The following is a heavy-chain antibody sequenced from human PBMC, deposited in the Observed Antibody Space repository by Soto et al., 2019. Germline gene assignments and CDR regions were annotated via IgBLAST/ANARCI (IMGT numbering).Heavy chain of an antibody. CDR2: ISYDGTTK. V-gene: IGHV3-30-3*01. D-gene: IGHD6-13*01. CDR1: GFTFSTHA. CDR3: ARDWRTAGTTGWFDP. J-gene: IGHJ5*02. Sequence: QEQVVESGGGVVQPGRSLRLSCAASGFTFSTHAMHWVRQAPGRGLEWVAIISYDGTTKDYADSVKGRFTISRDSSKNAVDLQMNSLRSEDTALYYCARDWRTAGTTGWFDPWGQGTLVTVSS.